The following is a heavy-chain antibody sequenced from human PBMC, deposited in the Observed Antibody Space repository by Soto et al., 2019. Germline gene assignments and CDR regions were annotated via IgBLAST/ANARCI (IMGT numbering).Heavy chain of an antibody. CDR2: IVVGSGNT. CDR3: ARDTTLRWLLDC. D-gene: IGHD4-17*01. V-gene: IGHV1-58*02. CDR1: GFTFTSSA. Sequence: SVKVSCKASGFTFTSSAMQWVRQARGQRLEWIGWIVVGSGNTNYAQKFQERVTITRDMSTSTAYMELSSLSSEDTAVYYCARDTTLRWLLDCWGQGTLVTVSS. J-gene: IGHJ4*02.